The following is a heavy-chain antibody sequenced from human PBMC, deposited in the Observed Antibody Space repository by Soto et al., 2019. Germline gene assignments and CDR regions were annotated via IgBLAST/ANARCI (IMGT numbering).Heavy chain of an antibody. D-gene: IGHD4-17*01. CDR1: GYTFTSYY. V-gene: IGHV1-46*01. J-gene: IGHJ5*02. Sequence: ASVKVSCKASGYTFTSYYMHWVRQAPGQGLEWMGIINPSGGSTSYAQKFQGRVTITADESTSTAYMELSSLRSEDTAVYYCARVPLESDYGDYSPTNWFDPWGQGTLVTVSS. CDR3: ARVPLESDYGDYSPTNWFDP. CDR2: INPSGGST.